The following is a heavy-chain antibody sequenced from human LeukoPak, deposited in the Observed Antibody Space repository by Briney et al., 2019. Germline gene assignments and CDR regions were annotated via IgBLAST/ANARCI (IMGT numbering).Heavy chain of an antibody. V-gene: IGHV4-59*08. CDR2: IYYSGST. D-gene: IGHD6-13*01. J-gene: IGHJ4*02. Sequence: PSETLSLTCTVSGGSISSYYWSWIRQPPGKGLEWIGYIYYSGSTNYNPSLKSRVTISVDTSKNQFSLKLSSVTAADTAVYYCAPYIVAAGHFDYWGQGTLVTVSS. CDR3: APYIVAAGHFDY. CDR1: GGSISSYY.